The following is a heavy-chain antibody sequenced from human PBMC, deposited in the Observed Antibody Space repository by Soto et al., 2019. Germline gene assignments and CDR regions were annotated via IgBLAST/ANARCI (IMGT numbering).Heavy chain of an antibody. CDR2: MNPNSGNT. J-gene: IGHJ6*03. V-gene: IGHV1-8*01. D-gene: IGHD2-2*01. CDR1: GYTFTSYD. Sequence: ASVKVSCKASGYTFTSYDINWVRQATGQGLEWKGWMNPNSGNTGYAQKFQGRVTMTRNTSISTAYMELSSLRSEDTAVYYCARGRDIVVVPAATDYYYYMDVWGKGTTVTVSS. CDR3: ARGRDIVVVPAATDYYYYMDV.